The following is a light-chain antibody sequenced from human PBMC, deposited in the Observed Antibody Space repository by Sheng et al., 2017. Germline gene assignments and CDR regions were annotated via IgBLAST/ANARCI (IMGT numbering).Light chain of an antibody. V-gene: IGKV1-5*03. CDR1: QSVSSW. Sequence: DIQMTQSPSTLSASVGDRVTITCRASQSVSSWLAWYQQKPGKATKPLIYKASSLQSGVPSRFSGSGSGTEFTLTISSLQPDDFATYYCQQYSSYSTFGQGTKVEIK. CDR3: QQYSSYST. J-gene: IGKJ1*01. CDR2: KAS.